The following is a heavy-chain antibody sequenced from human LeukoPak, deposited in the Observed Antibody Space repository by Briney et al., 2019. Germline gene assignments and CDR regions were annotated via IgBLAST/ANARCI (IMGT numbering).Heavy chain of an antibody. CDR2: ISSSSSNNK. Sequence: PGGSLRLSCAASGFTLSSFSMNWVRQAPGKGLEWVSYISSSSSNNKYCADSVKGRFTISRDNAKNSLYLQMNSLRDEDTAVYYCASTRMTMVREPFDYWGQGTLVTVSS. J-gene: IGHJ4*02. V-gene: IGHV3-48*02. CDR1: GFTLSSFS. CDR3: ASTRMTMVREPFDY. D-gene: IGHD3-10*01.